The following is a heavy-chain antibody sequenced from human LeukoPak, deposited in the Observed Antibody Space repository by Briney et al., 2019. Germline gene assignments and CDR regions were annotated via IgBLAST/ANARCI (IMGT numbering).Heavy chain of an antibody. D-gene: IGHD3-22*01. CDR3: ASDPYYYDSSGYYPY. J-gene: IGHJ4*02. Sequence: GGSLRLSCAASGFTFSSYWMSWVRQAPGKGLEWVSVIYSGGSTYYADSVKGRFTISRDNSKNTLYLQMNSLRAEDTAVYYCASDPYYYDSSGYYPYWGQGTLVTVSS. V-gene: IGHV3-53*01. CDR2: IYSGGST. CDR1: GFTFSSYW.